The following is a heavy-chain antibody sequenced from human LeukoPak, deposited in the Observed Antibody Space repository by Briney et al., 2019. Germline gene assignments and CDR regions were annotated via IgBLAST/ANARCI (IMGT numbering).Heavy chain of an antibody. CDR2: INHSGST. Sequence: SETLSLTCAVYGGSSSGYYWSWIRQPPGKGLEWIGEINHSGSTNYNPSLKSRVTISVDTSKNQFSLKLSSVTAADTAVYYCARRYSSGYYYWGQGTLVTVSS. D-gene: IGHD3-22*01. J-gene: IGHJ4*02. CDR1: GGSSSGYY. V-gene: IGHV4-34*01. CDR3: ARRYSSGYYY.